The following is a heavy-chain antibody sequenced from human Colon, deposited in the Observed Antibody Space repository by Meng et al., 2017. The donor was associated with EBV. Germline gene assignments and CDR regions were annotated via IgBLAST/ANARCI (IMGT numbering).Heavy chain of an antibody. CDR2: ISTNTGNP. CDR3: GTLKYTSGFYGPAY. D-gene: IGHD6-19*01. CDR1: GYTFSSHG. J-gene: IGHJ4*02. Sequence: VQLVQSGTEVKKPGASVKVSCTASGYTFSSHGIGWVRQAPGQGLEWMGWISTNTGNPTYAQGFTGRFVFSVDTSVSTAYLQISSLKAEDTAVYYCGTLKYTSGFYGPAYWGQGALVTVSS. V-gene: IGHV7-4-1*02.